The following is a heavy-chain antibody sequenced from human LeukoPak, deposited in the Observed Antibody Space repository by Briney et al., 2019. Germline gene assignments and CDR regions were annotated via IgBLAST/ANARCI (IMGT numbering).Heavy chain of an antibody. J-gene: IGHJ6*02. V-gene: IGHV3-23*01. D-gene: IGHD4-17*01. CDR2: ISGSGGST. CDR3: AIAYHKSPYGDPSKGMDV. CDR1: GFTFSSYA. Sequence: GGSLRLSCAASGFTFSSYAMSWVRQAPGKGLEWVSAISGSGGSTYYADSVKGRFTISRDNSKNTLYLQMNSLRAEDTAVYYCAIAYHKSPYGDPSKGMDVWGQGTTVTVSS.